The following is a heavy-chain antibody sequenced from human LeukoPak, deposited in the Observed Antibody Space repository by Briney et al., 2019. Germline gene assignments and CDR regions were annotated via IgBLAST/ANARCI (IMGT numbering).Heavy chain of an antibody. CDR1: GFTFSSYG. Sequence: GGSLRLSCAASGFTFSSYGMHWVRQAPGKGLEWVAVISYDGSNKYYADSVKGRFTISRDNSKNTLYLQMNSLRAEHTAVYCCAKDRAMVRGVHKTHWGQGTLVTVSS. CDR2: ISYDGSNK. V-gene: IGHV3-30*18. CDR3: AKDRAMVRGVHKTH. J-gene: IGHJ4*02. D-gene: IGHD3-10*01.